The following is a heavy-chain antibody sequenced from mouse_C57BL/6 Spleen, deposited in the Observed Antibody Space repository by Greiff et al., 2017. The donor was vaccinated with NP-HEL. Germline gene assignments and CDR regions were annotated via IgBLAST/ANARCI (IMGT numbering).Heavy chain of an antibody. CDR2: IDPSDSYT. J-gene: IGHJ1*03. CDR3: ARADYYGSSYFDV. V-gene: IGHV1-69*01. CDR1: GYTFTSYW. D-gene: IGHD1-1*01. Sequence: QVQLQQPGAELVMPGASVKLSCKASGYTFTSYWMHWVKQRPGQGLEWIGEIDPSDSYTNYNQKFKGKSTLTVDKSSSTAYMQLSSLTSEDSAVYDCARADYYGSSYFDVWGTGTTVTVSS.